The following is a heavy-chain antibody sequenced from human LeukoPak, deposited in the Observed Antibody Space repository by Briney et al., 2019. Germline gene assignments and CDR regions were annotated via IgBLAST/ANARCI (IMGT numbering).Heavy chain of an antibody. Sequence: SETLSLTCAVYGGSFSDYYWSWIRQPPGKGLEWLGEINHSGSTNYNPSLKSRVTISVDTSKNQFSLKLSSVTAADTAVYYCARGFYDYLWGSYRYNAFDIWGQGTMVTVSS. CDR2: INHSGST. CDR1: GGSFSDYY. CDR3: ARGFYDYLWGSYRYNAFDI. J-gene: IGHJ3*02. V-gene: IGHV4-34*01. D-gene: IGHD3-16*02.